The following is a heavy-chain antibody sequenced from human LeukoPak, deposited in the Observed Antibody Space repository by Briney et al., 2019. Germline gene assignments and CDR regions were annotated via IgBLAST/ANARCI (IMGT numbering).Heavy chain of an antibody. D-gene: IGHD6-19*01. V-gene: IGHV4-34*01. CDR3: ARRGFQWLVHPRDYYYYMDV. Sequence: SETLSLTCTVYGGSFSGYYWSWIRQPPGKGLEWIGEINHSGSTNYNPSLKSRVAISVDTSKNQFSLKLSSVTAADTAVYYCARRGFQWLVHPRDYYYYMDVWGKGTTVTISS. CDR2: INHSGST. CDR1: GGSFSGYY. J-gene: IGHJ6*03.